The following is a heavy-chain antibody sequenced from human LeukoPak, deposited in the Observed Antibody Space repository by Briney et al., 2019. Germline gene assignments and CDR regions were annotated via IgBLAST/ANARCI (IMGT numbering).Heavy chain of an antibody. Sequence: SETLSLTCGVSDAALSGYQWSWIRQSPGKGLEWIGEIHHRGIMTYNPSLKSRVTISVDTSKNQFSLKLSSVTAADTAVYYCARGRYDYVWGSYREWYFDYWGQGTLVTVSS. CDR3: ARGRYDYVWGSYREWYFDY. V-gene: IGHV4-34*01. CDR1: DAALSGYQ. J-gene: IGHJ4*02. D-gene: IGHD3-16*02. CDR2: IHHRGIM.